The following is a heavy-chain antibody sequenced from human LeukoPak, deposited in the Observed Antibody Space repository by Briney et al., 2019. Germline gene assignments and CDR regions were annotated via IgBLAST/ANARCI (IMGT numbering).Heavy chain of an antibody. CDR2: IKSKTDGGTT. D-gene: IGHD3-10*01. Sequence: KTGGSLRLSCAASRFTFSSYALSWVRQAPGKGLEWVGRIKSKTDGGTTDYAAPVKGRFTISRDDSKNTLYLQMNSLKTEDTAIYYCTKTYYYGSGSLDYWGQGTLVTVSS. V-gene: IGHV3-15*01. CDR3: TKTYYYGSGSLDY. CDR1: RFTFSSYA. J-gene: IGHJ4*02.